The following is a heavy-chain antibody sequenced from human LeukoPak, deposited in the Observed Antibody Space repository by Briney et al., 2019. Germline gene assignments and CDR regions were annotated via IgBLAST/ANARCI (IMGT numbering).Heavy chain of an antibody. CDR1: GGSISSSSYY. V-gene: IGHV4-39*01. CDR3: ARHGYSDGYSPTYGGNSNES. J-gene: IGHJ5*02. CDR2: IYYSGST. Sequence: SETLSLTCTVSGGSISSSSYYWGWIRQPPGKGLEWIGSIYYSGSTYYNPSLKSRVTISVDTSKNQFSLKLSSVTAADTAVYYCARHGYSDGYSPTYGGNSNESWGQGTLVTVSS. D-gene: IGHD5-18*01.